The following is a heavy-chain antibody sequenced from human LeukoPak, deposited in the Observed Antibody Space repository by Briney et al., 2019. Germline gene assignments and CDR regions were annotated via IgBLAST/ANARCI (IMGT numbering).Heavy chain of an antibody. CDR3: ARASGWFFDY. CDR1: GFTFSSYW. D-gene: IGHD6-19*01. J-gene: IGHJ4*02. CDR2: IKQDGSET. V-gene: IGHV3-7*01. Sequence: GGSLRLSCAASGFTFSSYWMNWVRQAPGKGLEWVANIKQDGSETYYVGSVKGRFTISRDNAKNSLYMQMNSLRAEDTAVYYCARASGWFFDYWGQGTLVTVSS.